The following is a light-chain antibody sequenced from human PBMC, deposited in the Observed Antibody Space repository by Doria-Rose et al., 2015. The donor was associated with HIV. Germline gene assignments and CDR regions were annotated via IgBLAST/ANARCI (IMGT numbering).Light chain of an antibody. CDR2: DGS. CDR3: HQYGTSWT. CDR1: QSFSSTY. Sequence: TQSPGTLSLSPGERSTLSCRASQSFSSTYLAWYQQKPGQAPSLLIYDGSTMATGIPDRFSARGSGTDFTLTINRLEPEDFALYYCHQYGTSWTFGQGTKVEI. J-gene: IGKJ1*01. V-gene: IGKV3-20*01.